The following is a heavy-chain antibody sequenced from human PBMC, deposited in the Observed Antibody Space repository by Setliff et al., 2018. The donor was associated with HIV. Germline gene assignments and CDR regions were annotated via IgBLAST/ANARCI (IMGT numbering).Heavy chain of an antibody. J-gene: IGHJ4*02. CDR3: AGDYAGSGRPFDY. D-gene: IGHD2-15*01. V-gene: IGHV4-39*07. Sequence: ETLSLTCTVSGGSISSSSDYWGWIRQPPGMGLEWIGEVNRGRRTNYNSSLKSRVTISLDTSRNQFSLKLASVTAADTAVYVCAGDYAGSGRPFDYWGQGISVTVSS. CDR1: GGSISSSSDY. CDR2: VNRGRRT.